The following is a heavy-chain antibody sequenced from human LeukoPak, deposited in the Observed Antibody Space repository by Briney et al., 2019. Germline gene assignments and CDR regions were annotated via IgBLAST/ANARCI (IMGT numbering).Heavy chain of an antibody. D-gene: IGHD6-13*01. V-gene: IGHV3-73*01. Sequence: GGSLRLSCAASGITFSGSPIHWVRQASGKGLEWVGRIRSKANNYATAYAASVKGRFTISRDDSKNTAYLQMNSLKTEDTAVYYCTGLLIAGFDYWGQGTLVTVSS. CDR1: GITFSGSP. CDR3: TGLLIAGFDY. J-gene: IGHJ4*02. CDR2: IRSKANNYAT.